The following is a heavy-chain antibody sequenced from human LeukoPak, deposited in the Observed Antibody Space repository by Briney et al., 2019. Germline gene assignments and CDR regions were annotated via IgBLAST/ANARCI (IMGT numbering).Heavy chain of an antibody. J-gene: IGHJ4*02. CDR1: GFSVSSKW. CDR3: VPAEMQ. D-gene: IGHD5-24*01. V-gene: IGHV3-74*01. CDR2: ISRGTDGART. Sequence: GGSLRLACAASGFSVSSKWMHWVRQAPGEGLMWVSLISRGTDGARTNYADSVKGRFTISRDYAKNTVYLQMNSLRAEDTAVYYCVPAEMQWGQGTLVTVSS.